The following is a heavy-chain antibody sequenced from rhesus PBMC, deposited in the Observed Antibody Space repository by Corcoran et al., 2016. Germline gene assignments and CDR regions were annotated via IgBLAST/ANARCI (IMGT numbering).Heavy chain of an antibody. CDR1: GFTVSDYH. J-gene: IGHJ4*01. V-gene: IGHV3S22*01. CDR2: IRNKANGGTA. Sequence: EVQLVESGGGLVQPGGSLRRSCAASGFTVSDYHMRWVGFIRNKANGGTAEYAASVKGRFTISRDDSKSIASLQMNSLKTEDTAVYYCAREEGIVGAFDYWGQGVLVTVSS. D-gene: IGHD1-44*02. CDR3: AREEGIVGAFDY.